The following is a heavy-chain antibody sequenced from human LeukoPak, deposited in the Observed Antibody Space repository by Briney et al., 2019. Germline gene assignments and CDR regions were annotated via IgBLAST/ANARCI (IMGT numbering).Heavy chain of an antibody. V-gene: IGHV3-7*01. Sequence: GGSLRLSCAASGFTFGGYWMSWVRQAPGRGLEWVANINPDGSIKYYVDSIKGRFTISRDNAKNSLYLQMDSLRAEDTAVYYCASGFLQWLYWGQGTLVTVSS. J-gene: IGHJ4*02. CDR1: GFTFGGYW. CDR3: ASGFLQWLY. D-gene: IGHD3-3*01. CDR2: INPDGSIK.